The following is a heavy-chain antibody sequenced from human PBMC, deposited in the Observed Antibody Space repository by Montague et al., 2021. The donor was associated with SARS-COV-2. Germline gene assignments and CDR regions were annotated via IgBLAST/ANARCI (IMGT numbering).Heavy chain of an antibody. CDR3: ARDQGYCSSTTCFRGWTYYYYGMDV. CDR1: RFTFSSYG. D-gene: IGHD2-2*01. J-gene: IGHJ6*02. Sequence: SLRLSCSASRFTFSSYGMPWVRQAPGKGLEWVAVISYDGSNKNYADSVMGRFTISRDKSKNTLYLQMNSLRAEDTAVYYCARDQGYCSSTTCFRGWTYYYYGMDVWGQGTTVTVSS. V-gene: IGHV3-30*03. CDR2: ISYDGSNK.